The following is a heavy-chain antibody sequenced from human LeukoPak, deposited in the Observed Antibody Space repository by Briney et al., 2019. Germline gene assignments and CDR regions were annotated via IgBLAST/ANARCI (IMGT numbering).Heavy chain of an antibody. V-gene: IGHV1-18*04. CDR1: GYTFISYY. J-gene: IGHJ3*02. CDR2: ISAYNGNT. D-gene: IGHD3-22*01. CDR3: ARYDYDSSGYYSNDAFDI. Sequence: GASVKVSCKASGYTFISYYMHWVRQAPGQGLEWMGWISAYNGNTNYAQKLQGRVTMTTDTSTNTAYMELRSLRSDDTAVYYCARYDYDSSGYYSNDAFDIWGQGTMVTVSS.